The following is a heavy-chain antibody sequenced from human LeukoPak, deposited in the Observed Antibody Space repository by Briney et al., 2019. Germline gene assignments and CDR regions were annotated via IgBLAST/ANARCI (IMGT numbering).Heavy chain of an antibody. V-gene: IGHV4-39*01. CDR2: IYYSGYT. D-gene: IGHD7-27*01. CDR1: GXSISSDAYR. J-gene: IGHJ4*02. Sequence: SETLSLTWTVSGXSISSDAYRWGWIRQPPGKGPEWIGNIYYSGYTYYNPSLKSRVTISVDTSKNQLSLKLTSVTAADTAVYYCARLDWGSGGSGSFDYWGQGTLVTVSS. CDR3: ARLDWGSGGSGSFDY.